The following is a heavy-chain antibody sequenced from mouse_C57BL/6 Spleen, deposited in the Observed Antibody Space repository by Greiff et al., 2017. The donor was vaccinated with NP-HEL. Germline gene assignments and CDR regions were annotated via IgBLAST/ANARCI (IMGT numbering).Heavy chain of an antibody. J-gene: IGHJ4*01. CDR3: DITTVVENYAMDY. CDR2: IHPNSGST. CDR1: GYTFTSYW. D-gene: IGHD1-1*01. Sequence: QVQLQQPGAELVKPGASVKLSCKASGYTFTSYWMHWVTQRPGQGLEWIGMIHPNSGSTNYNEKFKSKATLTVDKSSSTAYMQLSSLTSEDSAVYYCDITTVVENYAMDYWGQGTSVTVSS. V-gene: IGHV1-64*01.